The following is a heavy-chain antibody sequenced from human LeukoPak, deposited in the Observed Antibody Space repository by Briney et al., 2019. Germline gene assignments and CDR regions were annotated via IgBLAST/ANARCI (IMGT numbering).Heavy chain of an antibody. CDR2: IYYSGST. Sequence: KTSETLSLTCTVSGGSISSGDYYWSWIRQPPGKGLEWIGYIYYSGSTYYNPSLKSRVTISVDTSKNQFSLKLSSVTAADTAVYYCARDLGYCDSSGYYYYYYGMDVWGQGTTVTVSS. CDR1: GGSISSGDYY. V-gene: IGHV4-30-4*01. D-gene: IGHD3-22*01. CDR3: ARDLGYCDSSGYYYYYYGMDV. J-gene: IGHJ6*02.